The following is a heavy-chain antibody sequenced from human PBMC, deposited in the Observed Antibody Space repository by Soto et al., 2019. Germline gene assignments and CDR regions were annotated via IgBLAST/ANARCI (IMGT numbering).Heavy chain of an antibody. CDR1: GFTFINYA. J-gene: IGHJ2*01. D-gene: IGHD2-21*01. V-gene: IGHV3-23*01. CDR3: ARKVVGSTSRPDYWYFDL. CDR2: ISGGGDAT. Sequence: EVQLLESGGDSVQPGGSVRLSCAGSGFTFINYAMNWVRQAPGKGLEWVSTISGGGDATFFADSVRGRFTFSRDNSKNTVTLQMNSLGVDDTAVYYCARKVVGSTSRPDYWYFDLLGRGTLVTVSS.